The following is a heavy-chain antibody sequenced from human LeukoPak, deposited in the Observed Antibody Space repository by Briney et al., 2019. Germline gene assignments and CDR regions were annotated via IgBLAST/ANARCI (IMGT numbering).Heavy chain of an antibody. CDR2: MYYSGST. Sequence: ASETLSLTCTVSGGSFSSGRSYWGWIRQAPGKGLEWIGNMYYSGSTYYNPSLKSRVTISIDASNNQFSLKLSSLTAADTAVYYCARGINWPPQDYFDFWGQGIMVTVSS. V-gene: IGHV4-39*01. D-gene: IGHD1-1*01. CDR1: GGSFSSGRSY. J-gene: IGHJ4*02. CDR3: ARGINWPPQDYFDF.